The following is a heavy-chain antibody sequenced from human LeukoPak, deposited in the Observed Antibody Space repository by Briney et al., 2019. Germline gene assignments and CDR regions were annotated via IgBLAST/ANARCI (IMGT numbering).Heavy chain of an antibody. V-gene: IGHV4-39*07. CDR1: GGSISSSSYY. J-gene: IGHJ4*02. CDR2: IYYSGST. D-gene: IGHD3-22*01. CDR3: ASHGPPTKQSSGPDLYYFDY. Sequence: PSETLSLTCTVSGGSISSSSYYWGWIRQPPGKGLEWIGSIYYSGSTYYNPSLKSRVTISVDTSKNQFSLKLSSVTAADTAVYYCASHGPPTKQSSGPDLYYFDYWGQGTLVTVSS.